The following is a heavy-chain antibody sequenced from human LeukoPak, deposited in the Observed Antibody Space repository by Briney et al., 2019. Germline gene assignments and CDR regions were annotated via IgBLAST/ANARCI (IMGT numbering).Heavy chain of an antibody. CDR1: GFTFSSYG. D-gene: IGHD2-2*01. J-gene: IGHJ4*02. V-gene: IGHV3-30*18. CDR2: ISYDGSNK. Sequence: GGSLRLSCAASGFTFSSYGMHWVRQAPGKGLEWVAVISYDGSNKYYADSVKGRFTISRDNSKNTLYLQMNSLRAEDTAVYYCAKGRQYQLCPWGQGTLVTVSS. CDR3: AKGRQYQLCP.